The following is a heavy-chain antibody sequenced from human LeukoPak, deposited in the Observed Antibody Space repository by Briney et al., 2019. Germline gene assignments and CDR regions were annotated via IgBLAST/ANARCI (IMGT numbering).Heavy chain of an antibody. Sequence: TGGSLRLSCAASGFTFDDYAMHWVRHAPGKGLEWVSGISWNSGSIGYADSVKGRFTISRDNAKNSLYLQMNSLGAEDTALYYCAKAQILKTMYYFDYWGQGTLVTVSS. CDR1: GFTFDDYA. CDR2: ISWNSGSI. D-gene: IGHD3-10*02. V-gene: IGHV3-9*01. CDR3: AKAQILKTMYYFDY. J-gene: IGHJ4*02.